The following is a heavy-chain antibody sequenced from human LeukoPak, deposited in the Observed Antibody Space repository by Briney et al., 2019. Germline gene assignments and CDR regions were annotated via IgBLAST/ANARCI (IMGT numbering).Heavy chain of an antibody. CDR2: IYYSGST. D-gene: IGHD1-26*01. Sequence: PSETLSLTCTVSGGSISSSSYYWGWIRQPPGKGLEWIGSIYYSGSTYYNPSLKSRVTISVDTSKNQFSLKLSSVTAADTAVYYCARRLAWGLLGSAFDIWGQGTMVTVSS. CDR3: ARRLAWGLLGSAFDI. J-gene: IGHJ3*02. CDR1: GGSISSSSYY. V-gene: IGHV4-39*01.